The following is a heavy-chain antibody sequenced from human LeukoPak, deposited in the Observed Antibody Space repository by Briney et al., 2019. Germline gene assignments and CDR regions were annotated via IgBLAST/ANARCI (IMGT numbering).Heavy chain of an antibody. CDR2: IYYSGST. Sequence: SETLSLTCTVSGGSISNHYWSWIRQPPGKGLEWIGYIYYSGSTNYNPSLKSRVTISVDTSKNQFSLKLSSVTAADTAAYYCAREANDFWSGYHGFDYWGQGTLVTVSS. V-gene: IGHV4-59*11. J-gene: IGHJ4*02. D-gene: IGHD3-3*01. CDR3: AREANDFWSGYHGFDY. CDR1: GGSISNHY.